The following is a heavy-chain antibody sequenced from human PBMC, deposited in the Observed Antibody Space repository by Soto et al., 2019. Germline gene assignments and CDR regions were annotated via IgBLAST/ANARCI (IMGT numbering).Heavy chain of an antibody. CDR3: ARDRGIAAAGVTASWLAMPYYYYGMDV. V-gene: IGHV3-66*01. CDR2: IYSGGST. J-gene: IGHJ6*02. Sequence: GSLRLSCAASGFTVSSNNMSCVRQAPGKGLEWVSVIYSGGSTYYADSVKGRFTISRDNSKNTLYLQMNSLRAEDTAVYYCARDRGIAAAGVTASWLAMPYYYYGMDVWGQGTTVTVSS. CDR1: GFTVSSNN. D-gene: IGHD6-13*01.